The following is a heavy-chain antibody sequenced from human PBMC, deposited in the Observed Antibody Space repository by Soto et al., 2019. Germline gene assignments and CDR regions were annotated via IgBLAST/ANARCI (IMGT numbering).Heavy chain of an antibody. D-gene: IGHD1-7*01. V-gene: IGHV3-23*01. CDR1: DFNFSNSA. J-gene: IGHJ5*02. Sequence: PGGSLRLSCVASDFNFSNSAMAWVRQAPGKGLEWVSHITASGATTYYAHSVKGRFTISRDNSKNTMYLQMSALGAEDTAKYFCAQHRAIGSGTSYDAWGQGTLVTVSS. CDR2: ITASGATT. CDR3: AQHRAIGSGTSYDA.